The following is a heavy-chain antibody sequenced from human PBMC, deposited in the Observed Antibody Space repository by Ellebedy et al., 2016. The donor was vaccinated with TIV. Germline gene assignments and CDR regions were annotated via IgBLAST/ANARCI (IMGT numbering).Heavy chain of an antibody. D-gene: IGHD4-17*01. J-gene: IGHJ4*02. Sequence: AASVKVSCKASGGTFSSYAISWVRQAPGQGLEWMGRIIPILGIANYAQKFQGRVTITADKSTSTAYMDLSSLSSEDTAVYYCARDRGDGGFDYWGQGTLVTVSS. CDR3: ARDRGDGGFDY. V-gene: IGHV1-69*04. CDR1: GGTFSSYA. CDR2: IIPILGIA.